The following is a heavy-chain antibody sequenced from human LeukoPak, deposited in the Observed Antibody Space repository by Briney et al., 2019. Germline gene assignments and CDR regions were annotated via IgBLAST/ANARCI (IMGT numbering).Heavy chain of an antibody. V-gene: IGHV4-39*01. CDR3: ARLRYNWNYGLFDY. CDR1: GGSVSSSSYY. J-gene: IGHJ4*02. Sequence: PSETLSLTCTVSGGSVSSSSYYWGWIRQPPMKGLEWIGSIYYSGSTEYNLSLKSRVTISVDTSRNQFSLKLSSVTAADTAVYYCARLRYNWNYGLFDYWGQGSLVTVSS. D-gene: IGHD1-7*01. CDR2: IYYSGST.